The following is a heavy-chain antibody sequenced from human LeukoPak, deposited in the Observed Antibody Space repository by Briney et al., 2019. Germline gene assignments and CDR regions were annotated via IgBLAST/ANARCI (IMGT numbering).Heavy chain of an antibody. V-gene: IGHV3-21*04. D-gene: IGHD3-22*01. CDR1: GFTFSSYS. CDR2: ISSSSSYI. J-gene: IGHJ4*02. Sequence: GGSLRLSCAASGFTFSSYSMNWVRQAPGKGLEWVSSISSSSSYIYYADSVKGRFTISRDNAKNTLHLQMNSLRAEDTAVYYCAKPHEGRSWFYVDYWGQGTQVTVSS. CDR3: AKPHEGRSWFYVDY.